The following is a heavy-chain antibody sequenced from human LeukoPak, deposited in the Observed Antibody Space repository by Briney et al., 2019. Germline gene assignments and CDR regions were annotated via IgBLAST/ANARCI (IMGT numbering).Heavy chain of an antibody. J-gene: IGHJ4*02. D-gene: IGHD5-18*01. CDR2: ISGSGGST. Sequence: GGSLRLSCAASGFTFSSYAMSWVRQAPGKGLEWVSAISGSGGSTYYADSVKGRFTISRDNSKNTLYLQMNSLRAEDTAVYYCAKDFGSMTQFRGYSPWDGFDYWGQGTLVTVSS. CDR1: GFTFSSYA. V-gene: IGHV3-23*01. CDR3: AKDFGSMTQFRGYSPWDGFDY.